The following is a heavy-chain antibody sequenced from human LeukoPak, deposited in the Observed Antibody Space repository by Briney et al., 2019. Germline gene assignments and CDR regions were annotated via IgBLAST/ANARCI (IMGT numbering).Heavy chain of an antibody. Sequence: SETLSLTCTVSGGSISSYYWGWIRQPPGKGLEWIGSIYYSGSTYYNPSLKSRVTISVDTSKNQFSLKLSSVTAADTAVYYCARESVEDYGGNSDDYWGQGTLVTVSS. CDR3: ARESVEDYGGNSDDY. J-gene: IGHJ4*02. CDR1: GGSISSYY. CDR2: IYYSGST. V-gene: IGHV4-39*02. D-gene: IGHD4-23*01.